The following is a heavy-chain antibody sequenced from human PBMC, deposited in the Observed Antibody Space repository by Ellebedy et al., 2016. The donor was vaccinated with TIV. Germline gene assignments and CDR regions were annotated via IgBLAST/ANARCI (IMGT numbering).Heavy chain of an antibody. J-gene: IGHJ6*02. CDR3: ARQEAPYYYYYGMDV. CDR1: GYTFTGYY. CDR2: INPNSGGT. Sequence: ASVKVSCKASGYTFTGYYMHWVRQAPGQGLEWMGWINPNSGGTNYAQKFQGWVTMTRDTSTSTVYMELSSLRSEDTAVYYCARQEAPYYYYYGMDVWGQGTTVTVSS. V-gene: IGHV1-2*04.